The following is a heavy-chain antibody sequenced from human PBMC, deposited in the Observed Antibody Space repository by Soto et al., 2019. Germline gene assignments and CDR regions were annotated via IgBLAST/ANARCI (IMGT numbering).Heavy chain of an antibody. Sequence: PSATLSLTCPFSGFSISNVYLIWLRQSPGKRLEWIGFIFHSGNAKYNPSLKSRVTISVDTSKNQFSLSLDSVTAADTAVYFCARAHAPTLQFDDWGQGTL. CDR1: GFSISNVY. D-gene: IGHD2-15*01. J-gene: IGHJ4*01. CDR3: ARAHAPTLQFDD. V-gene: IGHV4-59*01. CDR2: IFHSGNA.